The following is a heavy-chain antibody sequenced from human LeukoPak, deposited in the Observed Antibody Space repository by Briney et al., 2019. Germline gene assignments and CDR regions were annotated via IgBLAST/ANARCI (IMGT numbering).Heavy chain of an antibody. V-gene: IGHV1-2*06. CDR2: INPNSGGT. CDR1: GYTFTGYY. Sequence: ASVKVSCKASGYTFTGYYMHWVRQAPGQGLEWMGRINPNSGGTNYAQKFQGRVTMTRDTSISTAYMELSRLRSDDTAVYYCARDPVYGSLMDVWGQGTTVTVSS. D-gene: IGHD2-8*01. CDR3: ARDPVYGSLMDV. J-gene: IGHJ6*02.